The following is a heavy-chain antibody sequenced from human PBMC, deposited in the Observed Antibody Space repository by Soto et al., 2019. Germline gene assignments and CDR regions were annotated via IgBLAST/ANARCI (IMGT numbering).Heavy chain of an antibody. J-gene: IGHJ4*02. CDR3: ARDITGTTPQSAF. D-gene: IGHD1-7*01. Sequence: KPGGSLRLSCAASGFTFSYYPLHWVRRAPGKGLEWVSSISGIRDYIRYADSVKGRFTISRDNAKTSLYLQMKSLTAEDTAVYYCARDITGTTPQSAFWGQGTLVTVSS. V-gene: IGHV3-21*06. CDR1: GFTFSYYP. CDR2: ISGIRDYI.